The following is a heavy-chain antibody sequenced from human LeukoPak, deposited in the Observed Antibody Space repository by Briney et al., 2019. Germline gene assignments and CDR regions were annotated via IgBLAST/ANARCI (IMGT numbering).Heavy chain of an antibody. D-gene: IGHD3-16*01. CDR1: VGSLRRSSYY. V-gene: IGHV4-39*07. CDR3: ARTLWELQEGWFDP. CDR2: IYYSGSA. J-gene: IGHJ5*02. Sequence: SETLSLTCPLSVGSLRRSSYYWLWLRQPPGRGVEWVGSIYYSGSAYQNPPLKSRVTISVDTPKNQLSLTLSSVTAADTYVYYCARTLWELQEGWFDPWGQGTLVTVSS.